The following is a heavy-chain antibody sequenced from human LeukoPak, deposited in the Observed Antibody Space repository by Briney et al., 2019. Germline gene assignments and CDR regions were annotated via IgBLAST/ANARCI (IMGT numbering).Heavy chain of an antibody. V-gene: IGHV1-18*01. CDR2: ISAYNGNT. CDR1: GYTFTSYG. Sequence: ASVKVSCKASGYTFTSYGISWVRQAPGQGLEWMGWISAYNGNTNYAQKLQGRVTMTTDTSTSTAYMELRSLRSDDTAVYYCARVNYDSSGYYYVLHWFDPWAREPWSPSPQ. CDR3: ARVNYDSSGYYYVLHWFDP. D-gene: IGHD3-22*01. J-gene: IGHJ5*02.